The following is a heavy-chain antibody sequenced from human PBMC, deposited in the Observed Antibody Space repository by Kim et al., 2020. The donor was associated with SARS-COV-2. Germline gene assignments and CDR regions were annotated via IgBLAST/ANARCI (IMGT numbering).Heavy chain of an antibody. V-gene: IGHV3-9*01. CDR3: AKDMAVWGWYWGFDY. Sequence: GGSLRLSCAASGFTFGDYAMHWVRQAPGKGLEWVSGISWNSGSIGYADSVKGRFTISRDNAKNSLYLQMNSLRAEDTALYYCAKDMAVWGWYWGFDYWGQGTLVTVSS. CDR2: ISWNSGSI. D-gene: IGHD6-19*01. J-gene: IGHJ4*02. CDR1: GFTFGDYA.